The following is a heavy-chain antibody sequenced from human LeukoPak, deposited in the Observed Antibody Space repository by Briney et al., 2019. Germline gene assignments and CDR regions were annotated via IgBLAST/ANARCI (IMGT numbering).Heavy chain of an antibody. CDR1: GGSISSGDYY. CDR2: IYNSGST. V-gene: IGHV4-31*03. J-gene: IGHJ4*02. D-gene: IGHD4-17*01. Sequence: PSETLSLTCTVSGGSISSGDYYWSWIRQHPGKGLEWIGYIYNSGSTYYNPSLKSRVTISVDTSKHQFSLKLNSVTAADTAVYFCTTERDYGDRFFDYWGQGTLVTVSS. CDR3: TTERDYGDRFFDY.